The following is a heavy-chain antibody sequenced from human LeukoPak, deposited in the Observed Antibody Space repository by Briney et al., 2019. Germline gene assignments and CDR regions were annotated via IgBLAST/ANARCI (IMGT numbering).Heavy chain of an antibody. Sequence: SETLSLTCAVYGGSFSDYYWSWIRQPPGKGLEWIGEINHRGSTNYSPSLKSRVTVSVDTAKNQFSLKLTSVTAADTAVYYCARVRGDSSGGYFDYWGQGTLVTVSS. CDR3: ARVRGDSSGGYFDY. CDR2: INHRGST. D-gene: IGHD3-22*01. CDR1: GGSFSDYY. V-gene: IGHV4-34*01. J-gene: IGHJ4*02.